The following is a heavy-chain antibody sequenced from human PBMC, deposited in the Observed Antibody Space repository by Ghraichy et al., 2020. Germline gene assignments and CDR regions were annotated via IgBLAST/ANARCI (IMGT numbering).Heavy chain of an antibody. CDR1: XXTXTGYY. V-gene: IGHV1-2*06. CDR2: INPNSGGT. CDR3: ARLLPSPYYYYGMDV. Sequence: ASVKVSCKAXXXTXTGYYXHWVRQAPGQGLEWMGRINPNSGGTNYAQKFQGRVTMTRDTSISTAYMELSRLRSDDTAVYYCARLLPSPYYYYGMDVWGQGTTVTVSS. J-gene: IGHJ6*02.